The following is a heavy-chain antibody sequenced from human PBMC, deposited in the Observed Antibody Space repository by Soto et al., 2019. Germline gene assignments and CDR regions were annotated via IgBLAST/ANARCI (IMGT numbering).Heavy chain of an antibody. CDR3: ASSSCSGGSCYLDY. CDR2: IYYSGST. V-gene: IGHV4-59*08. Sequence: ETLSLTCTVSGGSISSYYWSWIRKPPGKGLEWIGYIYYSGSTKYNPSLKSRVTISVDTSKNQFSLKLSSVTAADTAVYYCASSSCSGGSCYLDYWGQGTLVTVS. CDR1: GGSISSYY. J-gene: IGHJ4*02. D-gene: IGHD2-15*01.